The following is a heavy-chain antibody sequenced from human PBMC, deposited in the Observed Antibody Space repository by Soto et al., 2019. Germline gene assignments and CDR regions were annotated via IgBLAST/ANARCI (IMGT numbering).Heavy chain of an antibody. CDR3: GREYSSGWYYFDY. CDR2: INSDGSST. Sequence: PGGSLRLSCAASGFTFSSYWMHWVRQDPGKGLVWVSRINSDGSSTSYADSVKGRFTISRDNAKNTLYLQMNSLRAEDTAVYYCGREYSSGWYYFDYWGQGTLVTVSS. V-gene: IGHV3-74*01. CDR1: GFTFSSYW. J-gene: IGHJ4*02. D-gene: IGHD6-19*01.